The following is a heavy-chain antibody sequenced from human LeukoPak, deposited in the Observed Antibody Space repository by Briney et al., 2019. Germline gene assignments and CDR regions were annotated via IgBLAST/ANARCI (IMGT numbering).Heavy chain of an antibody. CDR2: INHSGST. D-gene: IGHD1-26*01. J-gene: IGHJ3*02. Sequence: SETLSLTCAVYGGSFSGYYWSWIRQPPGKGLEWIGEINHSGSTNYNPSLKSRVTISVDTSKNQFSLKLSSVTAADTAVYYCARSGKVGATLIDAFDIWGQGTMVTVSS. CDR1: GGSFSGYY. CDR3: ARSGKVGATLIDAFDI. V-gene: IGHV4-34*01.